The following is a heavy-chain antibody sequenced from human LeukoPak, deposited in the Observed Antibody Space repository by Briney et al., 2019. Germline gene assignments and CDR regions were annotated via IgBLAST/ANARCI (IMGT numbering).Heavy chain of an antibody. J-gene: IGHJ4*02. CDR1: GFTFSDYY. Sequence: NPGGSLGLSCAASGFTFSDYYMSWIRQAPGKGLEWVSYISRSSSDTNYADSVKGRFTISRDNAKNSLYLQMNSLRAEDTAVYYCASGGPVTTYDFDYWGQGTLVTVSS. V-gene: IGHV3-11*06. CDR2: ISRSSSDT. D-gene: IGHD4-17*01. CDR3: ASGGPVTTYDFDY.